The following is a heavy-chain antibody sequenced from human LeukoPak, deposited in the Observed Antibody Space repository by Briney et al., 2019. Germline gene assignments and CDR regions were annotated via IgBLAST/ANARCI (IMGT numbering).Heavy chain of an antibody. CDR2: IIPIFGTA. J-gene: IGHJ5*02. CDR3: ARTNMITFGGVIPGNWFDP. Sequence: SVKVSCKASGGTFSSYAISWVRQAPGQGLEWMGGIIPIFGTANYAQKFQGRVTITADKSTSTAYRELSSLRSEDTAVYYCARTNMITFGGVIPGNWFDPWGQGTLVTVSS. V-gene: IGHV1-69*06. CDR1: GGTFSSYA. D-gene: IGHD3-16*01.